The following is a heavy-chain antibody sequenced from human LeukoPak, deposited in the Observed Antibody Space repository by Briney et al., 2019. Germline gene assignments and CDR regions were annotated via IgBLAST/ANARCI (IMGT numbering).Heavy chain of an antibody. CDR2: VYYSGST. CDR1: EASIIGYY. D-gene: IGHD5-12*01. V-gene: IGHV4-59*01. J-gene: IGHJ4*02. CDR3: ASGWLRYYYFDN. Sequence: SETLSLTCTLSEASIIGYYWSWIRQSPGQGLEWCGYVYYSGSTNYNPSLESRVTISIDTSKNQFSLNLTSVSAADTAVYYCASGWLRYYYFDNWGPGILVTVSS.